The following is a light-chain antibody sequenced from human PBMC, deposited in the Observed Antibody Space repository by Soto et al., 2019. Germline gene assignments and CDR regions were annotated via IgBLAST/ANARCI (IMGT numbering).Light chain of an antibody. CDR1: SSNIGSNY. CDR2: RNN. CDR3: AAWDDSLSGRI. V-gene: IGLV1-47*01. Sequence: QPVLTQPPSASGTPGQRVTISCSGSSSNIGSNYVYWYQQLPGTAPKLLIYRNNQRPSGVPDRFSGSKSGTSASLAISGLRPEDEADYYCAAWDDSLSGRIFGTGTKVTVL. J-gene: IGLJ1*01.